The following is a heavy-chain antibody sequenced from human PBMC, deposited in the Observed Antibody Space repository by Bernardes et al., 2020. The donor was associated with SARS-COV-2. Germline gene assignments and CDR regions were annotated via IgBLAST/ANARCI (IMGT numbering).Heavy chain of an antibody. J-gene: IGHJ4*02. CDR3: ARVPGGKSVPGWDY. D-gene: IGHD2-2*01. CDR2: INHSGST. Sequence: SETLSLTCAVYGGSFIGYQWSWIRQPPGKGLEWIGEINHSGSTDYNPSLKSRVTVSVDTSKNQFSLKLNSVTAADTGVYYCARVPGGKSVPGWDYWGRGTPVTVSS. CDR1: GGSFIGYQ. V-gene: IGHV4-34*01.